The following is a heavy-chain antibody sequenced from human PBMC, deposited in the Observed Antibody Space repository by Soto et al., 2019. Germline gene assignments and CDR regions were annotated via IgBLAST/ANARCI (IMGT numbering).Heavy chain of an antibody. J-gene: IGHJ4*02. D-gene: IGHD5-12*01. Sequence: QVQLVQSGAEVKKPGASVKVSCKASGYTFTGYYMHWVRQAPGQGLEWMGWINPNSGGTNYAQKFQGWVTMTRDTSIRTAYMELSRLRSDDTAVYYCARDGGLDSGYDLLGEYYFDYWGQGTLVTVSS. CDR2: INPNSGGT. CDR1: GYTFTGYY. V-gene: IGHV1-2*04. CDR3: ARDGGLDSGYDLLGEYYFDY.